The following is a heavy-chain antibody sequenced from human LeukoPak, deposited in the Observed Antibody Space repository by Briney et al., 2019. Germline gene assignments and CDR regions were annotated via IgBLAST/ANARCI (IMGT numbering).Heavy chain of an antibody. CDR1: GFIFSTYD. CDR2: ISRAGDRT. CDR3: ARGESFAFHV. J-gene: IGHJ3*01. V-gene: IGHV3-23*01. Sequence: PGGSLRLSCAGSGFIFSTYDMGWVRQAPGKGLEWVSSISRAGDRTYYEDSVKGRFTISRDNSRNTMYLQMNSLRAEDTAVYYCARGESFAFHVWGQGTMVTVSS.